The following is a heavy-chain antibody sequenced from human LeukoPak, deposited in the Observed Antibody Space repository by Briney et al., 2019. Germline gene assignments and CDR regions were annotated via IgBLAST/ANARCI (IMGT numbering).Heavy chain of an antibody. CDR3: ARGGSSGYDY. J-gene: IGHJ4*02. Sequence: PSETLSLTCTVSSGSISTSNYYWGWVRQPPGKALEWIGSIYYSGSTYYNPSLKSRVTISVDTSKNQFSLKLSSVTAADTAVYYCARGGSSGYDYWGQGTLVTVSS. CDR1: SGSISTSNYY. D-gene: IGHD3-22*01. CDR2: IYYSGST. V-gene: IGHV4-39*07.